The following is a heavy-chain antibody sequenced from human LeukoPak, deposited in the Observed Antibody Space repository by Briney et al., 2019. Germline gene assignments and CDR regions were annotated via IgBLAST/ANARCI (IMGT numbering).Heavy chain of an antibody. CDR2: IYHSGST. D-gene: IGHD2-2*01. Sequence: SETLSLTCAVSGYSISSGYYWGWIRQPPGKGLEWIGSIYHSGSTYYNLSLKSRVTISVDTSKNQFSLKLSSATAADTAVYYCARARYCSSTSCYAPYNWFDPWGQGTLVTVSS. CDR1: GYSISSGYY. CDR3: ARARYCSSTSCYAPYNWFDP. J-gene: IGHJ5*02. V-gene: IGHV4-38-2*01.